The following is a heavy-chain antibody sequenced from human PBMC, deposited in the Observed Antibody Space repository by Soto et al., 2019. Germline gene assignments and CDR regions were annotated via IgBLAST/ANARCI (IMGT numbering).Heavy chain of an antibody. J-gene: IGHJ4*02. CDR3: AREQSIGPEVWGYNYFPGY. Sequence: GGSLRLSCAASGFTFCSYGMHWVRQAPGKGLERVAVIWYDGSNKYYADSVKGRFTISRDNSKNTLYLQMNSLRAEDTAVYYCAREQSIGPEVWGYNYFPGYWGQGTLVTVSS. CDR2: IWYDGSNK. D-gene: IGHD5-12*01. CDR1: GFTFCSYG. V-gene: IGHV3-33*01.